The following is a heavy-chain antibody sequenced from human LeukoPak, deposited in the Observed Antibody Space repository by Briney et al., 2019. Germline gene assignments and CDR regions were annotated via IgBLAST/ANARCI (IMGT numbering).Heavy chain of an antibody. CDR1: GDSVSSNSAA. D-gene: IGHD6-19*01. J-gene: IGHJ4*02. CDR2: TYYRSKWYN. CDR3: ARTSRGWYDY. Sequence: SQTLSLTCAISGDSVSSNSAAWNWIGQSPSRGLEWLGRTYYRSKWYNDYAVSVKSRITINPDTSKNQFSLHLNSVSHEDTAVYYCARTSRGWYDYWGQGTLVTVSS. V-gene: IGHV6-1*01.